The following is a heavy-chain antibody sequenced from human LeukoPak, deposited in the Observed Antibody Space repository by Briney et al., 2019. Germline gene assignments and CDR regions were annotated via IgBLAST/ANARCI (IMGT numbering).Heavy chain of an antibody. J-gene: IGHJ4*02. Sequence: GGSLRLSSAASGFTFSSYAMSWVRQAPGKGLEWVSAISGSGGSTYYADSVKGRFTISRDNSKNTLYLQMNSLRAEDTAVYYCAKSSGCSSTSCYSWVFDYWGQGTLVTVSS. CDR1: GFTFSSYA. D-gene: IGHD2-2*01. CDR2: ISGSGGST. V-gene: IGHV3-23*01. CDR3: AKSSGCSSTSCYSWVFDY.